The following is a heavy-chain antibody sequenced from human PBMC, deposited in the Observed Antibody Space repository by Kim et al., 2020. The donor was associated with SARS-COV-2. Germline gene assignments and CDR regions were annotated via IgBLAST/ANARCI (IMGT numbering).Heavy chain of an antibody. J-gene: IGHJ5*02. CDR3: ATIEHHGEYQP. CDR2: IYYSGST. Sequence: SETLSLTCTVSGGSVSSGSYYWSWIRQPPGKGLEWIGYIYYSGSTNYNPSLKSRVTISVDTSKNQFSLKLSSVTAADTAVYYCATIEHHGEYQPWGQGTLVTVSS. V-gene: IGHV4-61*01. D-gene: IGHD2-2*01. CDR1: GGSVSSGSYY.